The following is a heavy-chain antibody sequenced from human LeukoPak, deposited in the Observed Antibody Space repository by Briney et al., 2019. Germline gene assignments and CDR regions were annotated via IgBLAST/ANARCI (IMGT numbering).Heavy chain of an antibody. J-gene: IGHJ4*02. CDR2: IYYSGST. V-gene: IGHV4-59*08. D-gene: IGHD2-2*01. CDR1: GGSISSYY. CDR3: VRQGGTSWNLDY. Sequence: SETLSLTCTVSGGSISSYYWSWIRQPPGKGLEWIGYIYYSGSTNYNPSLKSRVTISVDTSKNQSSLKLSSVTAADTAVYYCVRQGGTSWNLDYWGQGTLVTVSS.